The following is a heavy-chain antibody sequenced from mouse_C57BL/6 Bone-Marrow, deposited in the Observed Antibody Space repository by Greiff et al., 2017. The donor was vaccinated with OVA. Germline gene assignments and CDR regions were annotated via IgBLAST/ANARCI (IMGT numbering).Heavy chain of an antibody. Sequence: VQLKQPGAELVRPGTSVKLSCKASGYTFTSYWMHWVKQRPGQGLEWIGVIDPSDSYTNYNQKFKGKATLTVDTSSSTAYMQLSSLTSEDSAVYYCARSTTVVGFDYWGQGTTLTVSS. J-gene: IGHJ2*01. CDR2: IDPSDSYT. V-gene: IGHV1-59*01. CDR1: GYTFTSYW. CDR3: ARSTTVVGFDY. D-gene: IGHD1-1*01.